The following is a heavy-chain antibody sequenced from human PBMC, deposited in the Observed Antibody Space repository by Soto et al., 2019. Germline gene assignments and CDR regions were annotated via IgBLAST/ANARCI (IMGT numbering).Heavy chain of an antibody. Sequence: QVQLQQWGAGLLKPSETLSLTCAVYGGSFSGYYWSWIRQPPGKGLEWIGEINHSGSTNYNPSLKSRVTRSVDTSKNQLSLKLSSVTAADTAVYYCGVGAPDYVWGSYRPSGMDVWGQGTTVTVSS. CDR2: INHSGST. D-gene: IGHD3-16*02. CDR1: GGSFSGYY. J-gene: IGHJ6*02. CDR3: GVGAPDYVWGSYRPSGMDV. V-gene: IGHV4-34*01.